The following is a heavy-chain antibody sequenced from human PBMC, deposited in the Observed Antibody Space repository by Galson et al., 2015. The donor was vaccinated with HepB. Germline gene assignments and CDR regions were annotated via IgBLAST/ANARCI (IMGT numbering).Heavy chain of an antibody. CDR1: GFTFSSYA. V-gene: IGHV3-64*01. CDR3: ARVLTTYSYWYFDL. CDR2: ISSNGGST. J-gene: IGHJ2*01. D-gene: IGHD4-17*01. Sequence: SLRLSCAASGFTFSSYAMHWVRQAPGKGLEYVSAISSNGGSTYYANSVKGRFTISRDNSKNTLYLQMGSLRAEDMAVYYCARVLTTYSYWYFDLWGRGTLVTVSS.